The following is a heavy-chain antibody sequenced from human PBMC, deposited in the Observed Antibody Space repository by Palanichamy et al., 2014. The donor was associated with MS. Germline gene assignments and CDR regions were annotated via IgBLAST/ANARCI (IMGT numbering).Heavy chain of an antibody. Sequence: EVQLVESGGGLIQPGGSLRLSCAASGFTVSRNYMSWVRQAPGKGLEWVSVVFSGGSTNYAESVRGRFTISRDKSDRTLYLQMNSLRVEDTAVYYCAGFGGGGYDYWGQGTLVTVSS. CDR1: GFTVSRNY. J-gene: IGHJ4*02. CDR2: VFSGGST. CDR3: AGFGGGGYDY. D-gene: IGHD3-10*01. V-gene: IGHV3-53*01.